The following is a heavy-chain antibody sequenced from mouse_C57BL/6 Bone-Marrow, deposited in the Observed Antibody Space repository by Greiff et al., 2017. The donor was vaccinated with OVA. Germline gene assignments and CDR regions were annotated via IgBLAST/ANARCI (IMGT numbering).Heavy chain of an antibody. J-gene: IGHJ4*01. D-gene: IGHD4-1*01. CDR1: GYSFTDYN. V-gene: IGHV1-39*01. CDR3: ARGRRGWDVNAMDY. Sequence: VQLQQSGPELVKPGASVKISCKASGYSFTDYNMNWVKQSNGKSLEWIGVINPNYGTTSYNQKFKGKATLTVDQSSSTAYMQLNSLTSEDSAVYYGARGRRGWDVNAMDYWGQGTSVTVSS. CDR2: INPNYGTT.